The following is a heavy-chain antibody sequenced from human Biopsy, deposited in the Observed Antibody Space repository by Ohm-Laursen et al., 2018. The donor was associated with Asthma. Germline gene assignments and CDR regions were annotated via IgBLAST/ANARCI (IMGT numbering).Heavy chain of an antibody. J-gene: IGHJ4*02. Sequence: GTLSLTCTVSGASITSSAYYWGWIRQPPGKGLEWIGSMYYGKTTYYSPSLKSQVTISVDKSKNQFSLILSSLTAADTAVCYCARHDHRWDTYADFWGQGTLVTVSS. V-gene: IGHV4-39*01. D-gene: IGHD2-2*01. CDR3: ARHDHRWDTYADF. CDR1: GASITSSAYY. CDR2: MYYGKTT.